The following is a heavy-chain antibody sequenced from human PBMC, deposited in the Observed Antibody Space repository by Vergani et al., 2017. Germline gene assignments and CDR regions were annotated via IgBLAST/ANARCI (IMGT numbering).Heavy chain of an antibody. J-gene: IGHJ1*01. CDR3: ASNRGWGPPEH. Sequence: QVQLVQSGAEVKKPGASVKVSCKASGGTFSSYAISWVPQAPGQGLEWMGEIIPIFGIANYAQKFQGRVTITADKSTISVYMEMSSLGSEDTYVYYCASNRGWGPPEHWGQGTLVTVSS. V-gene: IGHV1-69*17. CDR1: GGTFSSYA. CDR2: IIPIFGIA. D-gene: IGHD3-16*01.